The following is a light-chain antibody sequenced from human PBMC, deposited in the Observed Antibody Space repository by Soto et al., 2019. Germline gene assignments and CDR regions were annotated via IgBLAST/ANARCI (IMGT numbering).Light chain of an antibody. CDR2: DAS. Sequence: ETVMTQSPATLSVSPGERATLSCRASQSVSSNLAWYQQKPGRAPRLLIYDASTRATGIPARFSGSGSGTDFTLTISRLEPEDFAVYYCQQYGSSNTFGQGTRLEIK. V-gene: IGKV3-15*01. J-gene: IGKJ5*01. CDR3: QQYGSSNT. CDR1: QSVSSN.